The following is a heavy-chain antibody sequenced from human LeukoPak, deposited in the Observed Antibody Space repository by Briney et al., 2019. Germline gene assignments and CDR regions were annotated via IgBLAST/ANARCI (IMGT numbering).Heavy chain of an antibody. CDR3: AGGGTLVRGVIDY. CDR1: GFTFSTYI. J-gene: IGHJ4*02. D-gene: IGHD3-10*01. CDR2: VSGSGGST. V-gene: IGHV3-23*01. Sequence: GGSLRLSCVASGFTFSTYIMTWVRQAPGKGLEWVSAVSGSGGSTYHADSVKGRFTISTDNSKNTLYLQMNSLRAEDTAVYYCAGGGTLVRGVIDYWGQGTLVTVSS.